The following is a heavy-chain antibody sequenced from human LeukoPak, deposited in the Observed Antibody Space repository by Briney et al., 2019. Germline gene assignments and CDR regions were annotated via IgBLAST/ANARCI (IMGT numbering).Heavy chain of an antibody. CDR3: AKDASPYSNYAVRWFDS. D-gene: IGHD4/OR15-4a*01. CDR1: GFTFRTYI. CDR2: ISGDAITT. J-gene: IGHJ5*01. V-gene: IGHV3-23*01. Sequence: GRSLRLSCTASGFTFRTYIMAWVRQVPGKGLEWISAISGDAITTYYAVPVKDRFTISRDNFRNTLSLQMDSLRADDSAVYYCAKDASPYSNYAVRWFDSWGQGTLVTVSS.